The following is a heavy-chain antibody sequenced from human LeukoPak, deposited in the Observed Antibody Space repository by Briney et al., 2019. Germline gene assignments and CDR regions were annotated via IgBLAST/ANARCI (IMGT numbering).Heavy chain of an antibody. CDR1: GGSFSAYY. J-gene: IGHJ6*03. D-gene: IGHD2-2*01. V-gene: IGHV4-34*01. CDR3: ARVVVPAASPREGYYYYYYMDV. CDR2: SNHGGTN. Sequence: AETLSLTCTVYGGSFSAYYCSWIRQPPGNRLEGVRKSNHGGTNNYNPSLKSRVAISVDTSKNQFSLKLSSVTAADTAVYYCARVVVPAASPREGYYYYYYMDVWGKGTTVTVFS.